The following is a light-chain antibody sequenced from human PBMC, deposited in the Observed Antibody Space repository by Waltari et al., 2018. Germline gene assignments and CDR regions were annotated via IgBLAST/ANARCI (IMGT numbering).Light chain of an antibody. Sequence: EIVLTQSPGTVSLSPGDRATFSCWASQSVSTYLAWSQQKPGQAPRLLIYHASTRATGIPDRFSGSGSGTDFSLTISRLEPEEFAMYYCHQYVESPATFGQGTKVEIK. CDR3: HQYVESPAT. CDR1: QSVSTY. J-gene: IGKJ1*01. CDR2: HAS. V-gene: IGKV3-20*01.